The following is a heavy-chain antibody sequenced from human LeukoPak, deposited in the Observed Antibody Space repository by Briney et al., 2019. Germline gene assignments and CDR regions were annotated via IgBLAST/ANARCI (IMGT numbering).Heavy chain of an antibody. J-gene: IGHJ4*02. CDR2: ISWDGGST. Sequence: PGGSLRLSRAASGFTFGDYTMHWVRQAPGKGLEWVSLISWDGGSTYYADSVKGRFTISRDNSKNSLYLQMNSLRTEDTALYYCAKDRYSSSSGYYFDYWGQGTLVTVSS. CDR3: AKDRYSSSSGYYFDY. D-gene: IGHD6-6*01. CDR1: GFTFGDYT. V-gene: IGHV3-43*01.